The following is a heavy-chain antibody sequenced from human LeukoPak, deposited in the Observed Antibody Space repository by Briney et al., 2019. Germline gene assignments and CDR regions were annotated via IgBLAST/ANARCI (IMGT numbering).Heavy chain of an antibody. D-gene: IGHD3-10*01. CDR1: GFTFSSYG. CDR2: ISYDGSNK. CDR3: TKEGYYGSGSFPDY. V-gene: IGHV3-30*18. Sequence: GGSLRLSCAVSGFTFSSYGMYWVRQAPGKGLEWVAVISYDGSNKYYAESVEGRFTISRDNSQNTLSLQMNRLRPDDTALYYCTKEGYYGSGSFPDYWGQGTLVTVSS. J-gene: IGHJ4*02.